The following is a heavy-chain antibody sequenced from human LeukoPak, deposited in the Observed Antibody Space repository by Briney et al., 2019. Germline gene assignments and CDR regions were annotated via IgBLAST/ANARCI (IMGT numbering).Heavy chain of an antibody. CDR3: ARGGSGYYFDY. J-gene: IGHJ4*02. CDR1: GYTFTSYG. CDR2: ISAYNGNT. D-gene: IGHD6-19*01. V-gene: IGHV1-18*01. Sequence: ASVKVSCKASGYTFTSYGISWVRQAPGQGLEWMGWISAYNGNTNYAQKLQGRVTMTRDTSISTAYMELSRLRSDDTAVYYCARGGSGYYFDYWGQGTLVTVSS.